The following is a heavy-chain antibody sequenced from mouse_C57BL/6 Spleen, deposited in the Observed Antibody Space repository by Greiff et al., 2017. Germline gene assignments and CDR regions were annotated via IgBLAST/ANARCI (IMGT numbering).Heavy chain of an antibody. Sequence: QVQLQQPGAELVMPGASVKLSCKASGYTFTSYWMHWVKQRPGQGLEWIGEIDPSDSYTNYNQKFKGKSTLTVDKSSGTAYMQLSSLTSEDSAVYYCARGGGNYWYFDVWGTGTTVTVSS. V-gene: IGHV1-69*01. CDR3: ARGGGNYWYFDV. D-gene: IGHD2-1*01. CDR2: IDPSDSYT. J-gene: IGHJ1*03. CDR1: GYTFTSYW.